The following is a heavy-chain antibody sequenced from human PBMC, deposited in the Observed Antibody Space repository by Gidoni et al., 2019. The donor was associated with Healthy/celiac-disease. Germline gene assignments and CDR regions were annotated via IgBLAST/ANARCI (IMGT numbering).Heavy chain of an antibody. CDR3: ARFDYGGSFDAFDI. J-gene: IGHJ3*02. V-gene: IGHV4-59*01. CDR1: GGSISSYY. D-gene: IGHD4-17*01. CDR2: IYYSGST. Sequence: QVQLQESGPGLVKPSETLSLTCTVSGGSISSYYWSWIRQPPGKGLEWIGYIYYSGSTNYNPSLKSRVTISVDTSKNQFSLKLSSVTAADTAVYYCARFDYGGSFDAFDIWGQGTMVTVSS.